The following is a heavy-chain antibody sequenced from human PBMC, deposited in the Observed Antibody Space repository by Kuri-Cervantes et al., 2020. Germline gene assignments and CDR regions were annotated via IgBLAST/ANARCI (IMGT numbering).Heavy chain of an antibody. CDR2: MSYDGSNK. CDR1: GFTFSSYA. J-gene: IGHJ4*02. V-gene: IGHV3-30-3*01. D-gene: IGHD6-19*01. CDR3: AKGGSGWYYFDY. Sequence: GESLKISCAASGFTFSSYAMHWVRQAPGKGLEWVAVMSYDGSNKYYADSVKGRFTISRDNSKNTLYLQMNSLRAEDTAVYYCAKGGSGWYYFDYWGQGTLVTVSS.